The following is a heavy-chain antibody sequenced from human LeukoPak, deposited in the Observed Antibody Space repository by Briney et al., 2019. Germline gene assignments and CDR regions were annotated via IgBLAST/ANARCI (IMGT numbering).Heavy chain of an antibody. J-gene: IGHJ6*03. D-gene: IGHD5-18*01. Sequence: ASVKVSCKASGYTFNGYYKHWVRQAPGQGLEWMGWISAYNGNTNYAQKLQGRVTMTTDTSTSTAYMELRSLRSDDTAVYYCARLNGYSYGNYYYYYMDVWGKGTTVTISS. V-gene: IGHV1-18*04. CDR1: GYTFNGYY. CDR2: ISAYNGNT. CDR3: ARLNGYSYGNYYYYYMDV.